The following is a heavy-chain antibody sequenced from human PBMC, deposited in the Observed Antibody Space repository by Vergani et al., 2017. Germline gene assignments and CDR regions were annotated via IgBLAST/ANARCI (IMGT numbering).Heavy chain of an antibody. D-gene: IGHD3-16*02. CDR3: ARALGELSYFDY. V-gene: IGHV4-59*01. CDR2: IYYSGST. J-gene: IGHJ4*02. CDR1: GGSISSYY. Sequence: QVQLQESGPGLVKPSETLSLTCTVSGGSISSYYWSWVRQPPGKGLEWIGYIYYSGSTNYNPYLKSRVIISVDTSKNQFSLKLSSVTAADTAVYYCARALGELSYFDYWGRGTLVTVSS.